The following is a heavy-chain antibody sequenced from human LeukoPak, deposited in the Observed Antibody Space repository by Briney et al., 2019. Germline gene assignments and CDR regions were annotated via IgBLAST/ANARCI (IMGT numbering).Heavy chain of an antibody. CDR1: GASITTYY. D-gene: IGHD6-6*01. CDR3: AREYSTSSEGDYFDY. V-gene: IGHV4-59*01. CDR2: IYHSGTT. Sequence: SETLSLTCTVSGASITTYYWTWIRQPPGKGLEWIGYIYHSGTTNYNPSLKSRVTISLDTSRNQFSLRLSSVTAADTAVYFCAREYSTSSEGDYFDYWGQGSLVTVSS. J-gene: IGHJ4*02.